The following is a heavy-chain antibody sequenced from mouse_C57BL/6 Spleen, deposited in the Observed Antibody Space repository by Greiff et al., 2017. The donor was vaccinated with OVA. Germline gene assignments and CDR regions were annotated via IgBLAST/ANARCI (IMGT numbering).Heavy chain of an antibody. D-gene: IGHD2-4*01. Sequence: QVQLQQPGAELVMPGASVKLSCKASGYTFTSYWMHWVKQRPGQGLEWIGEIDPSDSYTNYNQKFKGKSTLTVDKSSSTAYMQLSSLTSEDSAVYYCAREDYGGAWFAYWGQGTLVTVSA. CDR3: AREDYGGAWFAY. J-gene: IGHJ3*01. V-gene: IGHV1-69*01. CDR2: IDPSDSYT. CDR1: GYTFTSYW.